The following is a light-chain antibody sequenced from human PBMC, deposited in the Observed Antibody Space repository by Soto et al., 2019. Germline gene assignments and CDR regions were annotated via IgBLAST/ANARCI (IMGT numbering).Light chain of an antibody. CDR1: QSVLYSSNNKNY. CDR3: QQSYSVPYT. Sequence: DIVMTQSPDSLAVSLGERATINCKSSQSVLYSSNNKNYLAWYQQKPGQPPKLLIYWASTRESGVPDRFSGSGSGTDFPLTISSLQAEDVAVYYCQQSYSVPYTFGQGTKLEIK. J-gene: IGKJ2*01. CDR2: WAS. V-gene: IGKV4-1*01.